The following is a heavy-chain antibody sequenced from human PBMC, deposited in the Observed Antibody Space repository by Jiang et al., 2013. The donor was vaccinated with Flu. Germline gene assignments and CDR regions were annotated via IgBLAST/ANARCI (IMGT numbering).Heavy chain of an antibody. D-gene: IGHD1-26*01. CDR3: ARDWQRYSGSYYFDY. Sequence: SGAEVKKPGASVKVSCKASGYTFTSYGISWVRQAPGQGLEWMGWISAYNGNTNYAQRLQGRVTMTTDTSTSTAYMELRSLRSDDTAVYYCARDWQRYSGSYYFDYWGQGTLVTVSS. V-gene: IGHV1-18*04. CDR2: ISAYNGNT. CDR1: GYTFTSYG. J-gene: IGHJ4*02.